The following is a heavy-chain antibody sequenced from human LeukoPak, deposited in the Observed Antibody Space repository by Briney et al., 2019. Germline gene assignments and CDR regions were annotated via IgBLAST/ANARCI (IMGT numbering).Heavy chain of an antibody. CDR2: IYYSGST. J-gene: IGHJ3*02. Sequence: SETLSLICTVSGGSISGDYWSWIRQPPGKGLEWIGYIYYSGSTNYNPSLKSRVTISVDTSKNQFSLKLSSVTAADTAVYYCARDRRYYYDSSGYYWTFDIWGQGTMVTVSS. CDR3: ARDRRYYYDSSGYYWTFDI. D-gene: IGHD3-22*01. V-gene: IGHV4-59*01. CDR1: GGSISGDY.